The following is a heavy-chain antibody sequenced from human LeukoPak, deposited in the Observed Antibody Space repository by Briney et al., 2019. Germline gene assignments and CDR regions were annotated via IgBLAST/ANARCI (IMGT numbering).Heavy chain of an antibody. J-gene: IGHJ3*02. CDR2: IYYSGST. V-gene: IGHV4-61*01. CDR1: GGSVSSGSYY. Sequence: PSETLSLTCTVSGGSVSSGSYYWSWIRQPPGKGLEWIGYIYYSGSTNYNPSLKSRVTISVDTSKNQFSLKLSSVTAADTAVYYCAREAVGQWLVLGGAFDIWGQGTMVTVSS. CDR3: AREAVGQWLVLGGAFDI. D-gene: IGHD6-19*01.